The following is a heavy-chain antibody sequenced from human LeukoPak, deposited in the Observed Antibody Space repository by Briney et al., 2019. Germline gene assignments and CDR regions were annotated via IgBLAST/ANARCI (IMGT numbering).Heavy chain of an antibody. Sequence: SETLSLTCTVSGGSISSYYWSWIRQPAGKGLEWIGRIYSSGSTNYNPSLKSRVTISVDTSKNQFSLKLSSVTAADTAVYYCARDRGFMVRGSRRGYDDYYYYMDVWGKGTTVTVSS. V-gene: IGHV4-4*07. CDR1: GGSISSYY. CDR2: IYSSGST. D-gene: IGHD3-10*01. CDR3: ARDRGFMVRGSRRGYDDYYYYMDV. J-gene: IGHJ6*03.